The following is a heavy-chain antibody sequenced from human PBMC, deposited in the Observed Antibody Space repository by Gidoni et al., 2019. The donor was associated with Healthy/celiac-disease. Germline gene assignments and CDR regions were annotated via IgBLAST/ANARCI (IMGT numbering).Heavy chain of an antibody. CDR1: GFTFSSYG. J-gene: IGHJ4*02. CDR2: IWYDGSNK. Sequence: QVQLVESGGGVVQPGRSLRLSCAASGFTFSSYGMHWVRQAPGKGLEWVAVIWYDGSNKYYADSVKGRFTISRDNSKNTLYLQMNSLRAEDTAVYYCARDIDGYNFSIDYWGQGTLVTVSS. V-gene: IGHV3-33*01. CDR3: ARDIDGYNFSIDY. D-gene: IGHD5-12*01.